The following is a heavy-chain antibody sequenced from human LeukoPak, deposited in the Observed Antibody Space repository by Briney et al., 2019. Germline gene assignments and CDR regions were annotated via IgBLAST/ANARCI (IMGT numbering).Heavy chain of an antibody. V-gene: IGHV4-61*01. D-gene: IGHD3-10*01. J-gene: IGHJ5*02. CDR2: IDDSGST. Sequence: SETLSLTCAVSGGSVSSGRYFWSWILQPPGKGLEWIGYIDDSGSTNSNPSLRSRVSISVDTSKTQFSLKLSSVTAADTAVYYCARGVGYYYGSGNYYNGWFGPWGQGTLVTVSS. CDR1: GGSVSSGRYF. CDR3: ARGVGYYYGSGNYYNGWFGP.